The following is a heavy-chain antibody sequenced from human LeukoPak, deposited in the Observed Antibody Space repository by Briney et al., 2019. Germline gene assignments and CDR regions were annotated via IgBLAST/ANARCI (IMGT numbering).Heavy chain of an antibody. V-gene: IGHV4-34*01. J-gene: IGHJ4*02. CDR2: INHSGST. CDR1: GGSFSGYY. D-gene: IGHD3-10*01. CDR3: ARGYRRGYYFDY. Sequence: SETLSLTCAVYGGSFSGYYWSWIRQPPGKGLEWIGEINHSGSTNYNPSLKSRVTISVDTSKNQFSLKLSSVTAADTAVYYCARGYRRGYYFDYWGQGTLVTASS.